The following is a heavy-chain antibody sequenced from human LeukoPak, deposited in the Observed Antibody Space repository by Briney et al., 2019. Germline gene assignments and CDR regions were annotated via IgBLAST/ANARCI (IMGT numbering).Heavy chain of an antibody. Sequence: ASVKVSCKTSGGTFTSYAISWVRQAPGQGLEWMGRIIPILDIANYAQRFQGRVTITADKSTSTAYMELSSLRFEDTAVYYCAKDRAAVGVPVDSWGQGTLVTVSS. CDR1: GGTFTSYA. CDR3: AKDRAAVGVPVDS. V-gene: IGHV1-69*04. CDR2: IIPILDIA. J-gene: IGHJ4*02. D-gene: IGHD1-26*01.